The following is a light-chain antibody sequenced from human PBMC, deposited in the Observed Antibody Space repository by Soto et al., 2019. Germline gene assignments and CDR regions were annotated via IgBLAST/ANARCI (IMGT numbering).Light chain of an antibody. J-gene: IGKJ1*01. CDR3: HLRPCWPRT. CDR2: QTS. Sequence: EVVLTRSPATLSVSPGERATLSFRASQSVTTNMAWYQHRPGQSPRLLIYQTSLRAAGIPARFSASGSGTDFTLTIIDVQPEDFALYYCHLRPCWPRTFGQGTNVDI. V-gene: IGKV3-11*01. CDR1: QSVTTN.